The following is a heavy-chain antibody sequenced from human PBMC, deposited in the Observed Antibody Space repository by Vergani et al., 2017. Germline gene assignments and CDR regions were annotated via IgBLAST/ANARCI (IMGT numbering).Heavy chain of an antibody. Sequence: QVQLQESGPGLVKPSETLSLTCTVSGGSISSYYWSWIRQPPGKGLEWIGYIYYSGSTNYNPSLKSRVTISVDTSKNQFSLKLSSVTAADTAVYYCARYRRKATIFDLWANEESFDYWGQGTLVTVSS. CDR2: IYYSGST. D-gene: IGHD3-3*01. CDR1: GGSISSYY. V-gene: IGHV4-59*01. CDR3: ARYRRKATIFDLWANEESFDY. J-gene: IGHJ4*02.